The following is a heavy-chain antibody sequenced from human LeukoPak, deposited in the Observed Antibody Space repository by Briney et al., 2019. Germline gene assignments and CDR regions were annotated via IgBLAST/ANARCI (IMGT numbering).Heavy chain of an antibody. D-gene: IGHD5-24*01. CDR3: AGAQSRDGYKSGFDY. Sequence: GESLKISCKGSGYSFTSYWIGWVRQMPGKGLEWMGIIYPGDSDTRYSPSFQGQVTISADKSISTAYLQWSSLKASDTAMYYCAGAQSRDGYKSGFDYWGQGTLVTVSS. CDR1: GYSFTSYW. J-gene: IGHJ4*02. V-gene: IGHV5-51*01. CDR2: IYPGDSDT.